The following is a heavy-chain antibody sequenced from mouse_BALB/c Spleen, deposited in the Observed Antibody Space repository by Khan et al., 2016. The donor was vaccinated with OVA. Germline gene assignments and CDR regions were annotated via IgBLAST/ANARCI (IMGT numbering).Heavy chain of an antibody. D-gene: IGHD1-1*01. J-gene: IGHJ2*01. CDR2: TNPTNGRT. Sequence: VQLQQPGAELVKAGASVKMSCKASGYTFTSYWMHWVKQRPGQGLEWFAETNPTNGRTYYTDKFKSKATLTVEKSSSTAYMLLSGPTFEDSAVYYCARIKKIVATYFDYWGQGTTLTVSS. CDR1: GYTFTSYW. V-gene: IGHV1S81*02. CDR3: ARIKKIVATYFDY.